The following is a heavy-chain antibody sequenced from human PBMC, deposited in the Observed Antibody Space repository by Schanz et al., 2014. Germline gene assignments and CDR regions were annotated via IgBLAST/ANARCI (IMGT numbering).Heavy chain of an antibody. V-gene: IGHV3-11*04. J-gene: IGHJ5*02. CDR2: ISGSATTI. CDR1: GFTFSDYY. CDR3: ARDMTIAPA. Sequence: QVQLVESGGGVVQPGGSLRLSCAASGFTFSDYYMSWIRQAPGKGPEWVSYISGSATTIYYADSVKGRFTISRDNSKNTLYLQMDTLRVEDTAMFYCARDMTIAPAWGQGTLVTVSS. D-gene: IGHD6-13*01.